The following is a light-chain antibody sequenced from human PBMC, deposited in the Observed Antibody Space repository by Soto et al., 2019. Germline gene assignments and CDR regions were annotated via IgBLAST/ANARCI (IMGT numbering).Light chain of an antibody. CDR1: QGISNS. CDR2: AES. Sequence: DIQMTQSPSSLSASVGDRVTITCRASQGISNSLAWYQQNPGKVPKLLLYAESTLQSAVPSRFSGSGSGTDFTLTISSLQPEDVATYYCQKYYAALITFGPGTRVDIK. J-gene: IGKJ3*01. CDR3: QKYYAALIT. V-gene: IGKV1-27*01.